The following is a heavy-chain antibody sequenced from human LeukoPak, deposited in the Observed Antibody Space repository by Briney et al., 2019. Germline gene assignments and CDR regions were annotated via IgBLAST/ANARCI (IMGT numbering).Heavy chain of an antibody. Sequence: PGGSLRLSCAASGFTFSSYAMSWVRQAPGKGLECVSAISGSGGSTYYADSVKGRFTISRDNSKNTLYLQMNSLRAEDTAVYYCAKDPARPGYYYYMDVWGKGTTVTVSS. CDR3: AKDPARPGYYYYMDV. D-gene: IGHD6-6*01. CDR1: GFTFSSYA. V-gene: IGHV3-23*01. CDR2: ISGSGGST. J-gene: IGHJ6*03.